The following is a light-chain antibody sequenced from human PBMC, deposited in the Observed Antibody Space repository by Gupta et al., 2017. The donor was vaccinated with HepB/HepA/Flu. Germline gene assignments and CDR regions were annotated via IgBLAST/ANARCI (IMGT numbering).Light chain of an antibody. Sequence: SSELTQPPSVSVSPGQPASITCSGDKLGDKYACWYQQKPGQSPVLVIYQDSKRPSGIPGRFSGSNSGNTATLTISGTQAMEEADYYCQAWDSSTAVVFGGGTKLTVL. CDR3: QAWDSSTAVV. CDR1: KLGDKY. J-gene: IGLJ2*01. V-gene: IGLV3-1*01. CDR2: QDS.